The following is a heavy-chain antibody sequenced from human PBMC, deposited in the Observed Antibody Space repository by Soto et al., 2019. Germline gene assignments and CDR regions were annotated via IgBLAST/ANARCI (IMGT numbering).Heavy chain of an antibody. CDR3: ARCSTGYGDYGLSLGY. Sequence: QVQLVQSGAEVKKPGASVKVACRTSGYTVTGYAFSWVRQAPGQGLEWMGWISAYNGNTKYAQRFQDRLTMTTDTSTSTACMELRSLTSDDTAVYYGARCSTGYGDYGLSLGYWGPGTLVTVSS. D-gene: IGHD4-17*01. CDR1: GYTVTGYA. CDR2: ISAYNGNT. J-gene: IGHJ4*02. V-gene: IGHV1-18*01.